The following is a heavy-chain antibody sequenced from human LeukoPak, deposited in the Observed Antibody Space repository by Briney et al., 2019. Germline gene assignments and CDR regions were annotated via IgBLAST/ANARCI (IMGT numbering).Heavy chain of an antibody. CDR3: ARTEYCTNGVCYHLFDY. D-gene: IGHD2-8*01. V-gene: IGHV1-69*06. J-gene: IGHJ4*02. Sequence: SVKVSCKASGGTFSSYAISWVRQAPGQGLEWMGGIIPIFGTANYAQKFQGRVTITADKSTSTAYMELSSLRSEDTAVYYCARTEYCTNGVCYHLFDYWGQGTLVTVSS. CDR2: IIPIFGTA. CDR1: GGTFSSYA.